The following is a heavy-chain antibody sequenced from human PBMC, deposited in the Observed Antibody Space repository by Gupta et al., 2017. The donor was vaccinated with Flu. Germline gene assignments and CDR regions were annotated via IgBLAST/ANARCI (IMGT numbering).Heavy chain of an antibody. CDR1: S. CDR3: TRGVSSRYGVYSYNDL. Sequence: SWTGIRQPTGKGREWSGEVNHSGSTNYNMSLKSRVTISIDTSKNHASLRLNSATDAETAMDYGTRGVSSRYGVYSYNDLWGRGTRVTVSS. J-gene: IGHJ2*01. V-gene: IGHV4-34*01. D-gene: IGHD2-2*01. CDR2: VNHSGST.